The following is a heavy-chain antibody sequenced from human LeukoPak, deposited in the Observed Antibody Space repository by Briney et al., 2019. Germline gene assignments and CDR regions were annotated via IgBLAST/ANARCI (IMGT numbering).Heavy chain of an antibody. V-gene: IGHV1-69*06. CDR3: ARETTVKYVDWFDP. D-gene: IGHD4-17*01. CDR1: GGTFSSYA. J-gene: IGHJ5*02. Sequence: GASVKVSCKASGGTFSSYAISWVRQAPGQGLEWMGGIIPIFGTANYAQKFQGRATITADKSTSTAYMELSSLRSEDTAVYYCARETTVKYVDWFDPWGQGTLVTVSS. CDR2: IIPIFGTA.